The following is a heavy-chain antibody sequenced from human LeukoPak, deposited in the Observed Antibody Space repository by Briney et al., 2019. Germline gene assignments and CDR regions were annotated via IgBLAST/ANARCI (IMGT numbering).Heavy chain of an antibody. CDR3: ARRLGATQPYFDF. CDR2: IHPGDSET. D-gene: IGHD1-26*01. CDR1: GYSFTSYW. J-gene: IGHJ4*02. Sequence: GESLKISCKASGYSFTSYWIGWVRQMPGKGLECMGIIHPGDSETRYSPSFQGQVTISADKSISTAYPQWSGLKASDTAMYYCARRLGATQPYFDFWGQGALVTVSS. V-gene: IGHV5-51*01.